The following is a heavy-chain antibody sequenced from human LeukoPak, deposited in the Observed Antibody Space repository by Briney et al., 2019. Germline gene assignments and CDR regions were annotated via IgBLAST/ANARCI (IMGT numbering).Heavy chain of an antibody. V-gene: IGHV3-23*01. CDR1: GFTFSSYA. CDR2: ISGSGGST. D-gene: IGHD1-7*01. Sequence: GGSLRLSCAASGFTFSSYAMSWVRQAPGKGLEWVSAISGSGGSTYYADSVKGRFTISRDNSKNTLYLQMNSLRAEDTAVYYCAKLPSLELRPVGYFDHWGQGTLVTVSS. J-gene: IGHJ4*02. CDR3: AKLPSLELRPVGYFDH.